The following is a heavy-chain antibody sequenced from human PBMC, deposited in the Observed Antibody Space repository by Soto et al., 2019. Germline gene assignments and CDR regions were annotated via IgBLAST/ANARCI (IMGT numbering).Heavy chain of an antibody. CDR3: ARYCSGGSCYLDNWFDP. CDR2: ICYSGST. V-gene: IGHV4-39*01. Sequence: PSETLSLTCTVSGGSISSSSYYWGWIRQPPGKGLVWFGSICYSGSTYYNPSLKSRVTISVDTSKNHFSLKLSSVTAADTAVYYCARYCSGGSCYLDNWFDPWGQGTLVTVSS. J-gene: IGHJ5*02. D-gene: IGHD2-15*01. CDR1: GGSISSSSYY.